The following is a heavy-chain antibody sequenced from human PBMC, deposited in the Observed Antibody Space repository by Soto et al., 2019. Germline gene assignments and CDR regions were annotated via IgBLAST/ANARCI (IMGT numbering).Heavy chain of an antibody. CDR3: VKGQSSSWSTTGGMDV. V-gene: IGHV3-23*01. CDR1: GFTFSTYA. J-gene: IGHJ6*02. D-gene: IGHD2-2*01. CDR2: IDDSGVST. Sequence: EVLLLESGGGLVQPGGSLRLSCAASGFTFSTYAMSWVRQAPGKGLEWVAGIDDSGVSTYYPDSVKGRLTISRDNSKNTLYLQMGSLRAEDTAVYYCVKGQSSSWSTTGGMDVWGQGTTVTVSS.